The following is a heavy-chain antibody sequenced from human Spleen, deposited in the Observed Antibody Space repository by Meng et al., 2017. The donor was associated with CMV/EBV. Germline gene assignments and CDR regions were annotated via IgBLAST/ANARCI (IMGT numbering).Heavy chain of an antibody. V-gene: IGHV3-7*03. CDR3: AKVSSGWSEYYFDH. D-gene: IGHD6-19*01. J-gene: IGHJ4*02. CDR1: GFTFSSHW. Sequence: GESLKISCAASGFTFSSHWMTWVRQAPGEGLEWVANINQDGSQKNYVDSVKGRFTISRDNSKNTLYLQMSSLRAEDTAVYYCAKVSSGWSEYYFDHWGQGTLVTVSS. CDR2: INQDGSQK.